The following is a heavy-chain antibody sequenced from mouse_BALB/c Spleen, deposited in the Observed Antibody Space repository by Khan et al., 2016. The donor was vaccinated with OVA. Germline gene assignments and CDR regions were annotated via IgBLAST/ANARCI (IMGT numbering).Heavy chain of an antibody. D-gene: IGHD2-5*01. J-gene: IGHJ2*01. Sequence: EVQLQESGPGLVKPSQSLSLTCTVTGYSITSDYAWNWIRQFPGNKLEWMGYISYSGSTSYNPSLKSRISITRDTSKNQFFLQLNSVTTEDTATYYCARWGSNYLYYFDYWGQGTTLTVSS. CDR2: ISYSGST. CDR1: GYSITSDYA. CDR3: ARWGSNYLYYFDY. V-gene: IGHV3-2*02.